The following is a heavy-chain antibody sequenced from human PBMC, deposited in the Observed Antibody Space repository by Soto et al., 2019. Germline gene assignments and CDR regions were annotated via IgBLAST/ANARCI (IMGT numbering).Heavy chain of an antibody. CDR3: ATEELCGADCYFFKH. Sequence: PGGSLRLSCAASGFTFSSYSMNWVRQAPGKGLEWVSSISSSSSYIYYADSVQGRFTISRDNANNVLFLQMNSLRAEDTATYHCATEELCGADCYFFKHWGQGTLVTVSS. D-gene: IGHD2-21*02. J-gene: IGHJ4*02. CDR2: ISSSSSYI. V-gene: IGHV3-21*01. CDR1: GFTFSSYS.